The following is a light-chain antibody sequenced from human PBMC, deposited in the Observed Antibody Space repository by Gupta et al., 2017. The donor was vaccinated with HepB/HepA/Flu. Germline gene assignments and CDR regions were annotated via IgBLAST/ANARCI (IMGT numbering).Light chain of an antibody. Sequence: QSALTQPASVSGSPGQSITISCTGTNSDFGGYNFVSWYQQHPGKAPKLINYDVINRPSGVSNRFSGSKSGNTASLTISGLQAEDEGDYYCTSYTSTEYVFGTGTKVTVL. V-gene: IGLV2-14*03. J-gene: IGLJ1*01. CDR1: NSDFGGYNF. CDR2: DVI. CDR3: TSYTSTEYV.